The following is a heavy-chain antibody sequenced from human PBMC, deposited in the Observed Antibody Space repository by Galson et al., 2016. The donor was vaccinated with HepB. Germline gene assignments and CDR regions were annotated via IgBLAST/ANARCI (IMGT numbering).Heavy chain of an antibody. Sequence: QSGAEVKKLGESLKISCQGSGYTFTDYWIGWVRQMPGKGLEWMGIMYPDDSDTRYSPSFQGQVTFSADKSISTAYLQWSSLKASDTAMYYCARRRDGMDVWGQGTTVIVSS. J-gene: IGHJ6*01. V-gene: IGHV5-51*01. CDR2: MYPDDSDT. CDR1: GYTFTDYW. CDR3: ARRRDGMDV.